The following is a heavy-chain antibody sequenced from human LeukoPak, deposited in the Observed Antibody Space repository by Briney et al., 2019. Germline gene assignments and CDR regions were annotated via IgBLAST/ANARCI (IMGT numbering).Heavy chain of an antibody. D-gene: IGHD3-22*01. Sequence: PSETLSLTCTVSGGSISSYYWSWIGQPPGKGVEWIGYIYYSGSTNYNPSLKSRVTISVDTSKNQFSLKLSSVTAADTAVYYCASLDYDSSGYYLYWGQGTLVTVSS. CDR3: ASLDYDSSGYYLY. V-gene: IGHV4-59*01. CDR1: GGSISSYY. CDR2: IYYSGST. J-gene: IGHJ4*02.